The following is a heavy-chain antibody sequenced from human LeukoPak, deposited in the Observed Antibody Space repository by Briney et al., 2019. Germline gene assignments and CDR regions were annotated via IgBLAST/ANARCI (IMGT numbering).Heavy chain of an antibody. V-gene: IGHV1-18*01. Sequence: VASVKVSCKASGYTFTSYVSWVRQAPGQGLEWMGWISAYNGNTNYAQKLQGRVTMTTDTSTSTAYMELRSLRSDDTAVYYCARDQGVTVEAFDIWGQGTMVTVSS. CDR1: GYTFTSY. J-gene: IGHJ3*02. CDR3: ARDQGVTVEAFDI. CDR2: ISAYNGNT. D-gene: IGHD7-27*01.